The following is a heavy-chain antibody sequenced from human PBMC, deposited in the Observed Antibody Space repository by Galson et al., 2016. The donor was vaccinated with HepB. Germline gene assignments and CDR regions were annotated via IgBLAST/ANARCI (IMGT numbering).Heavy chain of an antibody. Sequence: SVKVSCKASGYTFTNYGISWVRQAPGQGLEWMGWISVYNGNTNYAQKLQGRVTMTTDTSTSTAYMELRSLRSDDTAVYYCARDWGWRLSFHYYYMDVWGKGTTVTVSS. D-gene: IGHD2-21*02. CDR1: GYTFTNYG. CDR2: ISVYNGNT. CDR3: ARDWGWRLSFHYYYMDV. V-gene: IGHV1-18*04. J-gene: IGHJ6*03.